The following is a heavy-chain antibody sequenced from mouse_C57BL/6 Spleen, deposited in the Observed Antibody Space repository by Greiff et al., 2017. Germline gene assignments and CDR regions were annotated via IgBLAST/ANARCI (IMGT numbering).Heavy chain of an antibody. J-gene: IGHJ3*01. V-gene: IGHV5-4*01. Sequence: EVKLMESGGGLVKPGGSLKLSCAASGFTFSSYAMSWVRQTPEKRLEWVATISDGGSYTYYPDNVKGRFTISRDNAKNNLYLQMSHLKSEDTAMYYCARDRLRDYDAEAFAYWGQGTLVTVSA. D-gene: IGHD2-4*01. CDR3: ARDRLRDYDAEAFAY. CDR2: ISDGGSYT. CDR1: GFTFSSYA.